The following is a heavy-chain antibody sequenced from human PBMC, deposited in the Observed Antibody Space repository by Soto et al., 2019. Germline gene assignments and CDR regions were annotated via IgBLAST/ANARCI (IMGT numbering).Heavy chain of an antibody. V-gene: IGHV4-31*03. D-gene: IGHD2-15*01. J-gene: IGHJ4*02. Sequence: SETLSLTCTVSGGSISSGGYYWSWIRQHPGKGLEWIGYIYYSGSTYYNPSLKSRVTISVDTSKNQFSLKLSSVTAADTAVYYWGRDSIYGGNDYWGQGTLVTVSS. CDR3: GRDSIYGGNDY. CDR1: GGSISSGGYY. CDR2: IYYSGST.